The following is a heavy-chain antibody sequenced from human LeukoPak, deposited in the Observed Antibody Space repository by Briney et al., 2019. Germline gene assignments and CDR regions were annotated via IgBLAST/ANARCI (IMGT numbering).Heavy chain of an antibody. J-gene: IGHJ6*02. CDR1: GYTFTSYD. Sequence: ASVKVSCKASGYTFTSYDINWVRQATGQGLEWMGWMNPNSGNTGYAQKFQGRVTMTRNTSISTAYMELSSLRSEDTAVYYCARADTWIQSYRYYAMDVWGQGTTVTVSS. V-gene: IGHV1-8*01. CDR3: ARADTWIQSYRYYAMDV. D-gene: IGHD5-18*01. CDR2: MNPNSGNT.